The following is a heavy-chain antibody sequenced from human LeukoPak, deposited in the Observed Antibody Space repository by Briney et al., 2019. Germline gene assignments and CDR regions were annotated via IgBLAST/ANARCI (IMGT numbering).Heavy chain of an antibody. J-gene: IGHJ3*02. D-gene: IGHD3-22*01. V-gene: IGHV4-59*01. Sequence: SETLSLTCTVSGGSISSYYWSWIRQPPGKGLEWIGYIYYSGSTNYNPSLKSRVTISVDTSKNQFSLKLSSVTAADTAVYYCARGRDYYDSSGYYSAAFDIWGQGTIVTVSS. CDR3: ARGRDYYDSSGYYSAAFDI. CDR2: IYYSGST. CDR1: GGSISSYY.